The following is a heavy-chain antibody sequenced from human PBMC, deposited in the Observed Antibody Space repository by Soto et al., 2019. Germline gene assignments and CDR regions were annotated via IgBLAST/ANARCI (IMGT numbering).Heavy chain of an antibody. CDR2: INPSGGST. V-gene: IGHV1-46*01. CDR1: GYTFTSYY. D-gene: IGHD3-3*01. CDR3: ARVGYYDFWSGYRGQTFYYYYYGMDV. Sequence: ASVKVSCKASGYTFTSYYIHWVRQAPGQGLEWMGIINPSGGSTSYAQKFQGRVTMTRDTSTSTVYMELSSLRSEDTAVYYCARVGYYDFWSGYRGQTFYYYYYGMDVWGQGTTVTVSS. J-gene: IGHJ6*02.